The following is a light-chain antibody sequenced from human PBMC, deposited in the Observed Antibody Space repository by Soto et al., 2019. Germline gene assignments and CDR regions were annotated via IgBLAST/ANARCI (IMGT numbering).Light chain of an antibody. CDR2: AAS. Sequence: DIQLTQSPSFLSASVGDRVTITCRASQGISSFLAWYQQKPGKAPKLLIYAASTLHSGVPSRFSGSGSGTEFTLTISSLQPEDFATYYCQQLYSFPLTFAGGTKVEIK. CDR3: QQLYSFPLT. V-gene: IGKV1-9*01. J-gene: IGKJ4*01. CDR1: QGISSF.